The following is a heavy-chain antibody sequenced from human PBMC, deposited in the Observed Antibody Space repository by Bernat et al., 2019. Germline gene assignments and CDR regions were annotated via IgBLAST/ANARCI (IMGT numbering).Heavy chain of an antibody. CDR2: INHSGST. CDR3: ARPALCNWGRAFDI. CDR1: GGSFSGYY. D-gene: IGHD7-27*01. V-gene: IGHV4-34*01. Sequence: QVQLQQWGAGLLKPSETLSLTCAVYGGSFSGYYWSWNRQPPGKGLEWIGEINHSGSTNYNPSLKSRVTISVDTSKNQFSLKLSSVTAADTAVYYCARPALCNWGRAFDIWGQGTMVTVSS. J-gene: IGHJ3*02.